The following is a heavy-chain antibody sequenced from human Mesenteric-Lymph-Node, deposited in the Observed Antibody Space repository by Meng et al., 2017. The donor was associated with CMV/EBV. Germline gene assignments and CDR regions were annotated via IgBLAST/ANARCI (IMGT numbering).Heavy chain of an antibody. Sequence: QLQLQESGPGLVKPSETLSLTCTVSGGSISSISYYWGWIRQPPGKGLEWIGSIYYSGSTYYNPSLKSRVTISVDTSKNQFSLKLSSVTAADTAVYYCARPHYYGSGSSPWFDPWGQGTLVTVSS. CDR1: GGSISSISYY. CDR2: IYYSGST. CDR3: ARPHYYGSGSSPWFDP. V-gene: IGHV4-39*01. D-gene: IGHD3-10*01. J-gene: IGHJ5*02.